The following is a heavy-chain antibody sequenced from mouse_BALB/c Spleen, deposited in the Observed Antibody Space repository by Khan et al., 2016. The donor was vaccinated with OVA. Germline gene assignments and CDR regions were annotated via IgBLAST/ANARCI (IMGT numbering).Heavy chain of an antibody. Sequence: QIQLVQSGPELKKPGETVKISCKASGYTFTDYSMHWVKQAPGKGLKWMGWINTETGEPTYADDFKGRFAFSLETYASTAYLQINNLKNEDTTTYFCTKITTTYYALDYWGQGTSVTVSS. CDR3: TKITTTYYALDY. CDR2: INTETGEP. V-gene: IGHV9-2-1*01. CDR1: GYTFTDYS. J-gene: IGHJ4*01. D-gene: IGHD2-4*01.